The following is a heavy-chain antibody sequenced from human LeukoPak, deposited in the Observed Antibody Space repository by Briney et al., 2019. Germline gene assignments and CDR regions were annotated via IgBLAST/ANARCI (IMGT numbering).Heavy chain of an antibody. CDR1: GGSVNSYY. J-gene: IGHJ5*02. D-gene: IGHD3-10*01. V-gene: IGHV4-4*07. CDR3: ARDSGTSGEVKFDP. Sequence: SETLSLICTVSGGSVNSYYLSWIRQPAGKTLEWIGRIYDGGSTNYNPSLKSRVTMSVDTSKNQISLKLKSVTAADTAVYYCARDSGTSGEVKFDPWGQGALVTVSS. CDR2: IYDGGST.